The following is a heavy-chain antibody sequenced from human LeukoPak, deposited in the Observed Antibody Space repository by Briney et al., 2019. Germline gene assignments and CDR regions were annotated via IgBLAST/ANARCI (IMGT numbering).Heavy chain of an antibody. CDR1: GFTFSDYY. CDR3: ARHSSGWSFDY. CDR2: IISSGTTI. D-gene: IGHD3-22*01. Sequence: GGSLRLSCAASGFTFSDYYKSWIRQAPGKGLEWLSYIISSGTTIYYADSVKGRFTVSRDNAKNSLYLQMNSLRADDTAVYYCARHSSGWSFDYWGQGTLVTVSS. V-gene: IGHV3-11*04. J-gene: IGHJ4*02.